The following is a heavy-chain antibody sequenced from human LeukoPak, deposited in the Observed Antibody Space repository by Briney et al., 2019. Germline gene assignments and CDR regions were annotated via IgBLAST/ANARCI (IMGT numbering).Heavy chain of an antibody. J-gene: IGHJ2*01. V-gene: IGHV3-48*03. Sequence: PGESLRLSCAASGFTFSTYEMNWVRQAPGKGLEWVSHIFSSGSTISYADSVKGRFTISRDNAKNSLHLQMNGLRAEDTAVYYCARDWNWDDWYFDLWGRGTLVTVS. CDR1: GFTFSTYE. CDR2: IFSSGSTI. CDR3: ARDWNWDDWYFDL. D-gene: IGHD1-7*01.